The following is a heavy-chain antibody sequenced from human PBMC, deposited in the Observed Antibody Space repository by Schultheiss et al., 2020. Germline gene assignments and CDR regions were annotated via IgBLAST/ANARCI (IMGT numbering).Heavy chain of an antibody. V-gene: IGHV3-33*08. CDR1: GFTFSSYG. CDR3: ARGCSTSCYGVDY. J-gene: IGHJ4*02. Sequence: GGSLRLSCAASGFTFSSYGMHWVRQAPGKGLEWVAVIWYDGSNKYYADSVKGRFTISRDNSKNTLYLKMNSLRAEDTAVYYCARGCSTSCYGVDYWGQGTLVTVSS. CDR2: IWYDGSNK. D-gene: IGHD2-2*01.